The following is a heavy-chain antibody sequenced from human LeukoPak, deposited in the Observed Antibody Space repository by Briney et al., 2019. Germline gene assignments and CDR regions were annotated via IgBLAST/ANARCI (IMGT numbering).Heavy chain of an antibody. V-gene: IGHV1-2*02. CDR3: ASYYDILTGPYGMDV. D-gene: IGHD3-9*01. CDR2: INPNSGGT. Sequence: ASVKVSCKASGYTFTGYYMHWVRQAPGQGLEWMGWINPNSGGTNYAQKFQGRVTMTRDTSISTAYMELSRLRSDDTAVYYCASYYDILTGPYGMDVWGQGTTVTVSS. J-gene: IGHJ6*02. CDR1: GYTFTGYY.